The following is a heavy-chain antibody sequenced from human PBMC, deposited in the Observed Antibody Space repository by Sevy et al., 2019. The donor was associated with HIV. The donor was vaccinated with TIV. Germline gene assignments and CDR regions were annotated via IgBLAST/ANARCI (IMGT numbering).Heavy chain of an antibody. Sequence: GGSLRLSCSASGFIFSNYAFHWVRQAPGKGLEYVSAISNNGGRTFCADSVKGRFTISRDNSKNKLYLQMSSLRAEDTAVDYCVKLSGSNNYYYYYMDVWGKGTTVTVSS. V-gene: IGHV3-64D*06. D-gene: IGHD3-10*01. CDR2: ISNNGGRT. CDR1: GFIFSNYA. CDR3: VKLSGSNNYYYYYMDV. J-gene: IGHJ6*03.